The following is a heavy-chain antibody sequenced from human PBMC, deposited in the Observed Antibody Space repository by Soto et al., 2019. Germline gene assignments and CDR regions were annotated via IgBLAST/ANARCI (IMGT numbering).Heavy chain of an antibody. CDR3: ARESPKVSHRRGAFDI. J-gene: IGHJ3*02. CDR2: IYYIGSN. CDR1: GGSISSGGYY. V-gene: IGHV4-31*03. Sequence: QVQLQESGPGLVKPSQTLSLTCTVSGGSISSGGYYWSWIRQHPGKGLEWIGYIYYIGSNYYNPSLKCRVTISVDTSKNQFSLKLSSVTAADTAVYYCARESPKVSHRRGAFDIWGQGTMVTLSS.